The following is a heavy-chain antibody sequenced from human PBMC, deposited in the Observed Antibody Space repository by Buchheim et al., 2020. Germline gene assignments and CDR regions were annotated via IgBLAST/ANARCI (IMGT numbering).Heavy chain of an antibody. CDR3: ARDRSYALDV. Sequence: EVRLVESGGGLVQPGGSLRLSCAASGFDFSNSWMHWVRQAPGKGLVWVSHINSDGSTTTYADSVKGRFIISRDNAKNTASVEMNRLRVEDTAVYYCARDRSYALDVWGQGTT. V-gene: IGHV3-74*03. CDR2: INSDGSTT. CDR1: GFDFSNSW. J-gene: IGHJ6*02.